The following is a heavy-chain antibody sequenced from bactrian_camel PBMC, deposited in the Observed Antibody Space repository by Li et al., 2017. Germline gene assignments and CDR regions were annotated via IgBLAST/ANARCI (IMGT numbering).Heavy chain of an antibody. CDR3: AADSCPYCSDGDCYTSGGALANKY. V-gene: IGHV3S42*01. CDR2: IGRGGTD. CDR1: GFTQNSYC. J-gene: IGHJ4*01. D-gene: IGHD2*01. Sequence: VQLVESGGGSVQTGGSLRLSCAFSGFTQNSYCMGWFRQGPGKGREGVGAIGRGGTDTYPDSVKGRFTVSKDGAQRTIHLQMNRLEPEDTAIYYCAADSCPYCSDGDCYTSGGALANKYRGQGTQVTVS.